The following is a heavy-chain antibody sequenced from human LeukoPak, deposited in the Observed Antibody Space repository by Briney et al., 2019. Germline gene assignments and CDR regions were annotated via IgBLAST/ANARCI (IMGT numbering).Heavy chain of an antibody. CDR1: GGSFSGYY. CDR2: INHSGST. V-gene: IGHV4-34*01. D-gene: IGHD2-2*01. CDR3: ARGYCSSTSCYEDYYYYGMDV. J-gene: IGHJ6*02. Sequence: SETLSLTCAVYGGSFSGYYWSWIRQPPGKGLEWIGEINHSGSTNYNPSLKSRVTISVDTSKNQFSLKLSSVTAADTAVYYCARGYCSSTSCYEDYYYYGMDVRGQGTTVTVSS.